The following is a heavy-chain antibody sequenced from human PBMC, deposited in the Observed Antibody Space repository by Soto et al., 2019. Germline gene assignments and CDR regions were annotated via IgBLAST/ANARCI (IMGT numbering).Heavy chain of an antibody. CDR3: ARDPSTINKLIGVWFDP. J-gene: IGHJ5*02. V-gene: IGHV1-69*01. D-gene: IGHD4-4*01. CDR2: IKPISDIT. CDR1: GDTFGRFT. Sequence: LVQSGAEVQKPGSSVRVSCKASGDTFGRFTINWVRQAPGQGLEWMGGIKPISDITNYAQRFQGGVTFTADASTSTVYLELSSLRSEDTAMYYCARDPSTINKLIGVWFDPWGQGTLVTVSS.